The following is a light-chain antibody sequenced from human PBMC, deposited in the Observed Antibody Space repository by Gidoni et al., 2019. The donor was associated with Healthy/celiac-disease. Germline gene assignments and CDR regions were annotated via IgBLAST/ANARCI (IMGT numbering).Light chain of an antibody. CDR3: QQYDNLPPYT. CDR1: QDISNY. Sequence: DIQMTQSPSSLSASVGERVTITCQASQDISNYLNWYQQKPGKAPKLLIYDASNLETGVPSRFSGSGSGTDFTVTISSLQPEDIATYYCQQYDNLPPYTFGQGTKLEIK. J-gene: IGKJ2*01. V-gene: IGKV1-33*01. CDR2: DAS.